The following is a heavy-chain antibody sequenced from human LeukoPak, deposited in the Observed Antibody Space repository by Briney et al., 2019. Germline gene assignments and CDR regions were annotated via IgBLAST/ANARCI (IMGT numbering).Heavy chain of an antibody. D-gene: IGHD4-23*01. CDR1: GGSFSGYY. CDR3: ARVSEATVVSDPVYDY. V-gene: IGHV4-34*01. Sequence: SETLSLTCAVYGGSFSGYYWSWIRQPPGKGLEWIGEINHSGSTNYNPSLKNRVTISVDAYKKQFSLKLSCVTVGDTGVYYCARVSEATVVSDPVYDYWGQGTLVTVSS. J-gene: IGHJ4*02. CDR2: INHSGST.